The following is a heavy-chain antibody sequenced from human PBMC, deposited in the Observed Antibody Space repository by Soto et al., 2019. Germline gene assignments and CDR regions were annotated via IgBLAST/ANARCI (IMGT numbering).Heavy chain of an antibody. V-gene: IGHV1-46*01. CDR2: INPSGGST. CDR1: GYTFTSYY. D-gene: IGHD1-1*01. Sequence: QVQLVQSGAEVKKPGASVKVSCKASGYTFTSYYMHWVRQAPGQGLEWMGIINPSGGSTSYAQKFQGRITMTRDTSTSTVYMELSSLRSEDTAVYYCARLHTLEGFDYWGQGTPVTVSS. J-gene: IGHJ4*02. CDR3: ARLHTLEGFDY.